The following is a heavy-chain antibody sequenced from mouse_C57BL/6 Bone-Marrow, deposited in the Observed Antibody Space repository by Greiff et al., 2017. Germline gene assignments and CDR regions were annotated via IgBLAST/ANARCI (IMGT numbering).Heavy chain of an antibody. CDR3: ARGCYWYVDV. CDR1: GYTFTSYG. V-gene: IGHV1-81*01. J-gene: IGHJ1*03. Sequence: LQESGAELARPGASVKLSCKASGYTFTSYGISWVKQRTGQGLEWIGEIYPRSGNTYYNEKFKGKATLTADKSSSTAYMELRSLTSEDSAVYFCARGCYWYVDVWGTGTTVTVSS. CDR2: IYPRSGNT. D-gene: IGHD3-3*01.